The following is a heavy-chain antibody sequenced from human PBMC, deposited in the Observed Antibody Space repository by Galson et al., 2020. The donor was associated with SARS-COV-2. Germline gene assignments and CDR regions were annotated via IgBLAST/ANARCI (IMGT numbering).Heavy chain of an antibody. Sequence: SQASETLSLTCTIDGGSLSGYFWTWIRQAPGKGLEWIGEVKDIGVSNYNPSLKRRLTISLDTSKRQFSLRLTSVTAADTAIYYCARGGYYFGAGGWLDPWGQGTLVTVSS. CDR2: VKDIGVS. D-gene: IGHD3-9*01. J-gene: IGHJ5*02. V-gene: IGHV4-34*01. CDR1: GGSLSGYF. CDR3: ARGGYYFGAGGWLDP.